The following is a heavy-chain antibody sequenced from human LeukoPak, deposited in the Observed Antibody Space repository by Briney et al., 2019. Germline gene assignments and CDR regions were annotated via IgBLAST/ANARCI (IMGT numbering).Heavy chain of an antibody. Sequence: AGGSLRLSCAASGFTFVTHDMSWVRQVPGKGLEWVSEISPDGPTTHYLDSVKGRFIISRDNSENTLYLQMNSLRAEDTAVYYCAGIHYWTKWGQGTLVTVSS. V-gene: IGHV3-23*01. CDR2: ISPDGPTT. CDR1: GFTFVTHD. D-gene: IGHD2-8*01. J-gene: IGHJ4*02. CDR3: AGIHYWTK.